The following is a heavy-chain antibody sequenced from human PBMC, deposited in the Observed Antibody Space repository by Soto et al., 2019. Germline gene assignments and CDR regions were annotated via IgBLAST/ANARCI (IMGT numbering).Heavy chain of an antibody. J-gene: IGHJ5*02. D-gene: IGHD3-22*01. V-gene: IGHV2-70*01. CDR1: GFSLSTSGMC. Sequence: ASGPTLVNPTQTLTLTCTFSGFSLSTSGMCVSWIRQPPGKALEWLALIDWDDDKYYSTSLKTRLTISKDTSKNQVVLTMTNMDPVDTATYYCARMAYYYDSSGRGWFDPWGQGTLVTVSS. CDR2: IDWDDDK. CDR3: ARMAYYYDSSGRGWFDP.